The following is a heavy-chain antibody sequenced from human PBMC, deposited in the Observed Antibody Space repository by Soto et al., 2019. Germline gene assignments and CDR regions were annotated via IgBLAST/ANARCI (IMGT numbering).Heavy chain of an antibody. CDR2: IYYSGST. CDR1: GGSISSYY. V-gene: IGHV4-59*01. J-gene: IGHJ4*02. D-gene: IGHD5-12*01. Sequence: SETLSLTCTVSGGSISSYYWSWIRQPPGKGLEWIGYIYYSGSTNYNPSLKSRVTISVDTSKNQFSLKLSSVTAADTAVYYCARESRWLQFRYFDFWGQGTLVTVSS. CDR3: ARESRWLQFRYFDF.